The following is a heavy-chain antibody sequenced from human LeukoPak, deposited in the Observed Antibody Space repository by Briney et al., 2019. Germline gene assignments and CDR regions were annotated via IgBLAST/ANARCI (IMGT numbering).Heavy chain of an antibody. D-gene: IGHD3-10*01. CDR2: IYSSGST. CDR3: ARSDGYGLVGI. Sequence: SETLSLTCSVSGVSISSGSNYWGWIRQPPGKTLEWIGSIYSSGSTHYNPSLKSRVIILIDTAKNHFSRNLSSLTAADTAVYYCARSDGYGLVGIWGQGTMVTVSS. V-gene: IGHV4-39*07. CDR1: GVSISSGSNY. J-gene: IGHJ3*02.